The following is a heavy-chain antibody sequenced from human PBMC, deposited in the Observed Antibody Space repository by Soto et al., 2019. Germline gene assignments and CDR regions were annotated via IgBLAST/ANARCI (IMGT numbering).Heavy chain of an antibody. J-gene: IGHJ6*02. V-gene: IGHV3-48*02. CDR3: AREGLLWFGELIRNYYNYAMDV. CDR2: ISSIGSTI. D-gene: IGHD3-10*01. CDR1: GFTFSNYN. Sequence: GGSMRLSCAASGFTFSNYNMNWVRQAPGKGLEWVSYISSIGSTIYYADSVEGRFTISRDNAKNSLYLQMNNLRDEDTAVYYCAREGLLWFGELIRNYYNYAMDVWGQGTTVTVSS.